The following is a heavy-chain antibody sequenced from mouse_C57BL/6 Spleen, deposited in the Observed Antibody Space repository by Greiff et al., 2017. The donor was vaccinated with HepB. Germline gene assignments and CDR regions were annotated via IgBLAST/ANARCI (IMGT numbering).Heavy chain of an antibody. CDR1: GYTFTSYW. Sequence: VQRVESGAELVKPGASVKLSCKASGYTFTSYWMHWVKQRPGRGLEWIGRIDPNSGGTKYNEKFKSKATLTVDKPSSTAYMQLSSLTSEDSAVYYCARWSRQLRPYAMDYWGQGTSFTVSS. V-gene: IGHV1-72*01. CDR3: ARWSRQLRPYAMDY. J-gene: IGHJ4*01. D-gene: IGHD3-2*02. CDR2: IDPNSGGT.